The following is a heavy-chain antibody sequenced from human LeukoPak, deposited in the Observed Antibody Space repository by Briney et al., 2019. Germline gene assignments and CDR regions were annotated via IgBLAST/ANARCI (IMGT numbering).Heavy chain of an antibody. Sequence: ASVKVSCKASGYTFTGYYMHWVRQAPGQGLEWMGWINPNSGGTNYAQKFQGRVTMTRDTSISTAYMELSRLRSDDTAVYYCARAPPQYYGSGSYLWYFDYWGQGTLVTVSS. CDR1: GYTFTGYY. CDR3: ARAPPQYYGSGSYLWYFDY. V-gene: IGHV1-2*02. J-gene: IGHJ4*02. D-gene: IGHD3-10*01. CDR2: INPNSGGT.